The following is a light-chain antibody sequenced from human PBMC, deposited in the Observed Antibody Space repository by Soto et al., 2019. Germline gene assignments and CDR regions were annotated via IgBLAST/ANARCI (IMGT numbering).Light chain of an antibody. CDR3: KQVNSFPLT. Sequence: DIQMTHSPSSVSASVGDRVTITCRASQGISSWLAWYQQKPGKAPNLLIYAASSLHSGVPSRFSGSGSGKDFTVTISSLQPEDFATYYRKQVNSFPLTFGVGNEVEIX. CDR2: AAS. CDR1: QGISSW. J-gene: IGKJ4*01. V-gene: IGKV1-12*01.